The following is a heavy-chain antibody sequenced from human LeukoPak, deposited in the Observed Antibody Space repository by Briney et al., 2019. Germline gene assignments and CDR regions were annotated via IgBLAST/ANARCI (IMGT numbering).Heavy chain of an antibody. CDR1: GYTFTSYG. Sequence: ASVKVSCKASGYTFTSYGLSWVRQAPGQGLEWMGWISAYNGNTNYAQKLQGRVTMTTDTSTSTAYMELRSLRSDDTAVYYCATMPTIFGVVRSYYFDYWGQGTLVTVSS. D-gene: IGHD3-3*01. V-gene: IGHV1-18*01. J-gene: IGHJ4*02. CDR2: ISAYNGNT. CDR3: ATMPTIFGVVRSYYFDY.